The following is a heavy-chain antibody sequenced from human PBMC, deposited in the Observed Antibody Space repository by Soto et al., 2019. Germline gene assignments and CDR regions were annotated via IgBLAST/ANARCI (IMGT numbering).Heavy chain of an antibody. CDR2: IIPIFGTA. CDR1: GGTFNSYA. J-gene: IGHJ6*02. D-gene: IGHD2-2*02. V-gene: IGHV1-69*01. CDR3: ARLYCSSTSCYRGFEPPGYYYGMDV. Sequence: QVQLVQSGAEVKKPGSSVKVSCKASGGTFNSYAISWVRQAPGQGLEWMGGIIPIFGTANYAQKFQGRVTITADESTSTAYMELSSLRSEDTAVYYCARLYCSSTSCYRGFEPPGYYYGMDVWGQGTTVTVSS.